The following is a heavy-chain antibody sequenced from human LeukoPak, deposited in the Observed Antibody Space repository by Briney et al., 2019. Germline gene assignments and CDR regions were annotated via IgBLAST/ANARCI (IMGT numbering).Heavy chain of an antibody. D-gene: IGHD3-16*02. CDR1: GFIVSSNY. CDR3: ASIEGYFDY. CDR2: ISSSSSYI. J-gene: IGHJ4*02. Sequence: GGSLRLSCAASGFIVSSNYTSWVRQAPGKGLEWVSSISSSSSYIYYADSVKGRFTISRDNAKNSLYLQMNSLRAEDTAVYYCASIEGYFDYWGQGTLVTVSS. V-gene: IGHV3-21*01.